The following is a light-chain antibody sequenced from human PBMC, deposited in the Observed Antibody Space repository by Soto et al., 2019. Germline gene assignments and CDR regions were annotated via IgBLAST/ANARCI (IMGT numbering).Light chain of an antibody. Sequence: IQLTQSPSSLSASVGDRVTITCRASQGISSYLAWYQQKPGKAPKLLIYAASTLQSGVPSRFSGSGSGTDFTLPIRSLQPEDFGTYFCQQLNSYPLFTFGPGTKVDIK. CDR3: QQLNSYPLFT. V-gene: IGKV1-9*01. J-gene: IGKJ3*01. CDR1: QGISSY. CDR2: AAS.